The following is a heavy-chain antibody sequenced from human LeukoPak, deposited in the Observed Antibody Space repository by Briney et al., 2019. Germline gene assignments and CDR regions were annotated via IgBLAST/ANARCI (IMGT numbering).Heavy chain of an antibody. Sequence: PSETLSLTCAVYGGSFSGYYWSWIRQPAGKGLEWIGRIYTSGSTNNNPSLKSRVTMSVDTSKNQFSLKLSSVTAADTAVYYCARLRDYGGTVDYWGQGTLVTVSS. CDR3: ARLRDYGGTVDY. J-gene: IGHJ4*02. D-gene: IGHD4-23*01. CDR1: GGSFSGYY. CDR2: IYTSGST. V-gene: IGHV4-59*10.